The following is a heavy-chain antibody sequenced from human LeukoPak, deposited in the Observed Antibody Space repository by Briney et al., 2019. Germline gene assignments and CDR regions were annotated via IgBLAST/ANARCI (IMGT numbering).Heavy chain of an antibody. CDR3: ARGTYRIAARSFDY. CDR2: IYTSGST. V-gene: IGHV4-61*02. CDR1: GGSISSGSYY. J-gene: IGHJ4*02. D-gene: IGHD6-6*01. Sequence: KPSETLSLTCTVSGGSISSGSYYWSWIRQPAGKGLEWIGRIYTSGSTNYNPSLKSRVTISVDTSKNQFSLKLSSVTAADTAVYYCARGTYRIAARSFDYWGQGTLVTVSS.